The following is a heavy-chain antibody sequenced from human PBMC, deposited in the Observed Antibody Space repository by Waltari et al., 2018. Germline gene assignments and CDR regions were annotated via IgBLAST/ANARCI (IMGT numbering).Heavy chain of an antibody. CDR3: VRDRGRLTADY. CDR1: GGSISGHN. CDR2: IPASGTT. D-gene: IGHD3-10*01. Sequence: QVQLQESGPGLVKPSETLSLTCTVSGGSISGHNWSWIRQAAGKGLEWIVRIPASGTTDDNPSLRSRVTMSVDTSKNQLSLKLRSVTAADTAVYYCVRDRGRLTADYWGQGTLVTVSS. J-gene: IGHJ4*02. V-gene: IGHV4-4*07.